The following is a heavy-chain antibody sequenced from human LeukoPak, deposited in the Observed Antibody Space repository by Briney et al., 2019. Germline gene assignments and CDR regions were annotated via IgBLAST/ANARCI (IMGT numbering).Heavy chain of an antibody. V-gene: IGHV3-7*02. D-gene: IGHD3-10*01. CDR2: IKEDGSEK. J-gene: IGHJ4*02. CDR1: GFTFTSYA. CDR3: ARTIRGY. Sequence: GGSLRLSCAASGFTFTSYAMTWVRQAPGKGLEWVANIKEDGSEKYYVDSVKGRFTISRDNAKNSLYLQMNSLRAEDTAVYYCARTIRGYWGQGTLDTVSS.